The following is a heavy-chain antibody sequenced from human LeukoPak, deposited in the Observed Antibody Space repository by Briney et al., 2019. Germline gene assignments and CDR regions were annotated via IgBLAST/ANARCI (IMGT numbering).Heavy chain of an antibody. D-gene: IGHD6-19*01. CDR3: VVAGTTFRYLDY. CDR2: INPNSGGT. V-gene: IGHV1-2*02. CDR1: GYTFTGYD. J-gene: IGHJ4*02. Sequence: ASVKLSCKASGYTFTGYDMHWVRQAPGQGLGWMGWINPNSGGTSHAQRFQGRVTMTRDTSSSTAYMEVNSLRSDDTAVYYCVVAGTTFRYLDYWGQGSLVTVSS.